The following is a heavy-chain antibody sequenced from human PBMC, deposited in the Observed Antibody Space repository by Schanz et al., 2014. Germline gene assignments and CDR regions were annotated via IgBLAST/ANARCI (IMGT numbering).Heavy chain of an antibody. D-gene: IGHD2-2*01. Sequence: QVQLQESGPGLVKPSETLSLTCTVSGGSISSFYWSWIRQPAGKGLEWIGRIYTNGSTKYNPSLKGRVPMSVDTSKSQFSLKRSSVTAADTAVYYCARGGYCSRTSCYFKGGWFDPWGQGTLVTVSS. J-gene: IGHJ5*02. CDR2: IYTNGST. V-gene: IGHV4-4*07. CDR3: ARGGYCSRTSCYFKGGWFDP. CDR1: GGSISSFY.